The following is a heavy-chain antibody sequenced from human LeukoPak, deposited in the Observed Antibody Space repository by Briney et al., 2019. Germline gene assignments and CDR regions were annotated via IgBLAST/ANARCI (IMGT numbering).Heavy chain of an antibody. CDR3: ARSPGGVPAAIRMGDYYYYMDV. CDR2: IIPIFGTA. V-gene: IGHV1-69*05. Sequence: ASVKVSCKASGGTFSSYAISWVRQAPGQGLEWMGGIIPIFGTANYAQKFQGRVTITTDESTSTAYMELSSLRSEDTAVYYCARSPGGVPAAIRMGDYYYYMDVWGKGTTVTVSS. CDR1: GGTFSSYA. J-gene: IGHJ6*03. D-gene: IGHD2-2*01.